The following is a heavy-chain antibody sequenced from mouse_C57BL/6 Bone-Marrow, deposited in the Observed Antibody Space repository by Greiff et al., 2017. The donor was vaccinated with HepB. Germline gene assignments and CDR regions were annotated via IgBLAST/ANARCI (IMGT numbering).Heavy chain of an antibody. D-gene: IGHD1-1*01. CDR1: GFTFSDYG. CDR3: ASDYYYGSSSSYYAMDY. CDR2: ISSGSSTI. J-gene: IGHJ4*01. V-gene: IGHV5-17*01. Sequence: EVKLVESGGGLVKPGGSLKLSCAASGFTFSDYGMHWVRQAPEKGLEWVAYISSGSSTIYYADTVKGRFTISRDNAKNTLFLQMTSLRSEDTAMYYCASDYYYGSSSSYYAMDYWGQGTSVTVSS.